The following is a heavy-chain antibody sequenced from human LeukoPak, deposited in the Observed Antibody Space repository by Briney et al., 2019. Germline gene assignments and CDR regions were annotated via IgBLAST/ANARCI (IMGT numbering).Heavy chain of an antibody. CDR3: ARSQFGEYYFDY. Sequence: GGSLRLSCAASGFTFDDYGMSWVRQAPGKGLEWVSGINWNGGSTGYADSVKGRFTISRDNAKNSLYLQMNSLRAEDTALYHCARSQFGEYYFDYWGQGTLVTVPS. V-gene: IGHV3-20*01. J-gene: IGHJ4*02. D-gene: IGHD3-10*01. CDR2: INWNGGST. CDR1: GFTFDDYG.